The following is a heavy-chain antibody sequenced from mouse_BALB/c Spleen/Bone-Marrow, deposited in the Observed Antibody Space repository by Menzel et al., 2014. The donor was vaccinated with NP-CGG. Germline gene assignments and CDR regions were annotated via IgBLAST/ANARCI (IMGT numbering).Heavy chain of an antibody. CDR3: GRDLAN. J-gene: IGHJ3*01. CDR1: GFTFSSYG. CDR2: INSNGGST. V-gene: IGHV5-6-3*01. Sequence: DVQLVESGGGLVQPGGSLKLSCAASGFTFSSYGMSWVRQTPDKRLELVATINSNGGSTYYPDSVKGRFTISTDNAKNSLYLQMSSLKSEDAAMYCCGRDLANWGQGTLVTVSA.